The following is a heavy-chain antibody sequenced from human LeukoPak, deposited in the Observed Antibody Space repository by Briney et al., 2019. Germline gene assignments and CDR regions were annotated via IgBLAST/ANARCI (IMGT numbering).Heavy chain of an antibody. V-gene: IGHV1-2*02. J-gene: IGHJ5*02. Sequence: ASVKVSCKASGYTFTGYYMHWVRQAPGQGLEWMGWINPNSGGTNYAQKFQGGVTMTRDTSISTAYMELSRLRSDDTAVYYCARDPCSSTSCYPYPWGQGTLVTVSS. CDR3: ARDPCSSTSCYPYP. D-gene: IGHD2-2*01. CDR1: GYTFTGYY. CDR2: INPNSGGT.